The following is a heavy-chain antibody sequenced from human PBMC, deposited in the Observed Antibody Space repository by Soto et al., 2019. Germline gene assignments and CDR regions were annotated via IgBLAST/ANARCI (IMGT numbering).Heavy chain of an antibody. Sequence: LRLSCAASGFTFSNYAMHWVRQAPGKGLEWVSGISWNSGTIGYADSVKGRFTISRDNAKNSLYLQMNSLRAEDTALYYCAKDKLYSNYEYYFDHWGQGTLVTVSS. J-gene: IGHJ4*02. CDR1: GFTFSNYA. D-gene: IGHD4-4*01. V-gene: IGHV3-9*01. CDR3: AKDKLYSNYEYYFDH. CDR2: ISWNSGTI.